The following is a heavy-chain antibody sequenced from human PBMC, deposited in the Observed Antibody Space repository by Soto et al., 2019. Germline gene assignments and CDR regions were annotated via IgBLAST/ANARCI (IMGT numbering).Heavy chain of an antibody. CDR2: ISAYNGNT. CDR3: ARLFYYYYYMDV. V-gene: IGHV1-18*01. J-gene: IGHJ6*03. CDR1: GYTFTSYG. Sequence: ASVKVSCKASGYTFTSYGISWVRQAPGQGLEWMGWISAYNGNTNYAQKLQGRVTMITDTSTSTAYMELRSLRSDDTAVYYCARLFYYYYYMDVWGKGTTVTVSS.